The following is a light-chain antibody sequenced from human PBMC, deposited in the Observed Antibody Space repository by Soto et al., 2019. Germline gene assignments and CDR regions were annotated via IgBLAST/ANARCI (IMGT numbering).Light chain of an antibody. CDR1: QSVSSY. CDR3: QQHSNCPPIT. Sequence: EIVLTQSPATLSLSPGERATLSCRASQSVSSYLAWYQQKPGQAPRLLIYDASNRATGIPARFSGSGSGTDFTLTISSREPQDVAVYYCQQHSNCPPITFGQGTQLEIK. CDR2: DAS. J-gene: IGKJ5*01. V-gene: IGKV3-11*01.